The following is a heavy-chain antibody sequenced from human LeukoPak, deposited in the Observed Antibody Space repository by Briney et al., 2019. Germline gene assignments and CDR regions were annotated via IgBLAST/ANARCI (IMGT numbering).Heavy chain of an antibody. CDR3: ARVRTAGTNWFDP. V-gene: IGHV4-61*08. CDR2: IYYSGST. CDR1: GGSISSGGYS. Sequence: SETLSLTCAVSGGSISSGGYSWSWIRQPPGEGLEWIGYIYYSGSTNYNPSLKSRVTISVDTSKNQFSLKLSSVTAADTAVYYCARVRTAGTNWFDPWGQGTLVTVSS. J-gene: IGHJ5*02. D-gene: IGHD6-19*01.